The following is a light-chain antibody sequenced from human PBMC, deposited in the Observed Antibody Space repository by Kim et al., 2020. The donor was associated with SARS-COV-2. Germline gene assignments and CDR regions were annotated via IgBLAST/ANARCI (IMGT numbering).Light chain of an antibody. CDR1: SSNIGPNT. CDR3: AAWDDSLTGYV. J-gene: IGLJ1*01. Sequence: QSVLTQPPSASATPGQRVTISCSGSSSNIGPNTVNWYQQLPGTAPKLLIHGNNQRPSGVPDRFSASKSATSASLAISGLQSGDESNYYCAAWDDSLTGYVFGTGTKVTVL. V-gene: IGLV1-44*01. CDR2: GNN.